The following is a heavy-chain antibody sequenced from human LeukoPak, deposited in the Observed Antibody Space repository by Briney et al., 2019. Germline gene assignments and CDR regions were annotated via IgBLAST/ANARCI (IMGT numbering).Heavy chain of an antibody. D-gene: IGHD2-2*02. V-gene: IGHV3-30*02. J-gene: IGHJ4*02. CDR3: AKEIPPYCSNTSCYKGFDY. CDR1: GFTFSSYG. Sequence: GGSLRLSCAASGFTFSSYGMHWVRQAPGKGLEWLAFIRYDGSNKYYADSVKGRFTISRDNSKNTLYLQMNSLRAEDTAVYYCAKEIPPYCSNTSCYKGFDYWGQGSLVTVSS. CDR2: IRYDGSNK.